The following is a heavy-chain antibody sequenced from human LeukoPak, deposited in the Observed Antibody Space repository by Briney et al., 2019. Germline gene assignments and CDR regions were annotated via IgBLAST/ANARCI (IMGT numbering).Heavy chain of an antibody. CDR1: GVSFSRYY. Sequence: SETLSLTCAVYGVSFSRYYWSWIRQSPGKGLEWIAEIDHRGDTNYNPSVKSRVTISVDTSKNQFSLKVRSLSAADTAVYYCARGATISETGYFDFWGQGTLVTVSP. CDR3: ARGATISETGYFDF. J-gene: IGHJ4*03. CDR2: IDHRGDT. V-gene: IGHV4-34*01. D-gene: IGHD5-24*01.